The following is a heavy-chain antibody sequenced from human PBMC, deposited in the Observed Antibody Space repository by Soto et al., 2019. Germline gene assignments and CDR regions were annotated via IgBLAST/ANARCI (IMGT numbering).Heavy chain of an antibody. Sequence: QVQLVESGGGVVQPGTSLRVSCVGSGFTFRSYVIHWVRQAPGKGLEWVALTSYDGSDKYYGDSVRGRFTISRDNSRNTVDLPMDSMRLDETALYYCARWGTTGGLDVWGQGTLVSVSS. D-gene: IGHD3-16*01. CDR2: TSYDGSDK. CDR1: GFTFRSYV. CDR3: ARWGTTGGLDV. V-gene: IGHV3-30*19. J-gene: IGHJ1*01.